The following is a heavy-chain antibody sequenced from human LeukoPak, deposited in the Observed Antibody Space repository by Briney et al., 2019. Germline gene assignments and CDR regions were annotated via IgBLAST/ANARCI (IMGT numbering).Heavy chain of an antibody. V-gene: IGHV3-30*18. D-gene: IGHD2-2*01. CDR2: ISYDGSNK. CDR1: GFTFSSYG. J-gene: IGHJ4*02. Sequence: HSGGSLRLSCAASGFTFSSYGMHWVRQAPGKGLEWVAVISYDGSNKYYADSVKGRFTTSRDNSKNTLYLQMNSLRAEDTAVYYCAKGGRDIVVVPADYWGQGTLVTVSP. CDR3: AKGGRDIVVVPADY.